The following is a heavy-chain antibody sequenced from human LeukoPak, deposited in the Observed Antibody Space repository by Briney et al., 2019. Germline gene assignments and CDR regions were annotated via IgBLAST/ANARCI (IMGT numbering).Heavy chain of an antibody. CDR1: GGTFSSYA. J-gene: IGHJ3*02. D-gene: IGHD3-3*01. V-gene: IGHV1-69*13. CDR3: ARCRLRFLEWDDFDI. Sequence: SVKVSCKASGGTFSSYAISWVRQAPGQGLEWMGGIIPIFGTANYAQKFQGRVTITADESTSTAYMELSSLRSEDTAVYYCARCRLRFLEWDDFDIWGQGTMVTVSS. CDR2: IIPIFGTA.